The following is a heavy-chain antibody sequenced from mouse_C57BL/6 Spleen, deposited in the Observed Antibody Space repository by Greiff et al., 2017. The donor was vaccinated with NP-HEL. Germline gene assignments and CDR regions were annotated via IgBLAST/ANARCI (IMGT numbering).Heavy chain of an antibody. J-gene: IGHJ4*01. Sequence: QVQLKESGPELVKPGASVKISCKASGYAFSSSWMNWVKQRPGKGLEWIGRIYPGDGDTNYNGKFKGKATLTADKSSSTAYMQLSSLTSEDSAVYFCARGTAQATGYAMDYWGQGTSVTVSS. V-gene: IGHV1-82*01. CDR2: IYPGDGDT. CDR3: ARGTAQATGYAMDY. CDR1: GYAFSSSW. D-gene: IGHD3-2*02.